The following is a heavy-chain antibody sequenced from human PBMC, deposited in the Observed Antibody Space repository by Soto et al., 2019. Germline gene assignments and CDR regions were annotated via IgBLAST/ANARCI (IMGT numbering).Heavy chain of an antibody. CDR2: SSNSDTYT. CDR3: ARSGDNYNVLDY. J-gene: IGHJ4*02. D-gene: IGHD3-10*02. V-gene: IGHV3-11*06. CDR1: GFTFSDYY. Sequence: QVQLVESGGGLVKPGESLRLSCAGSGFTFSDYYMSWIRQAPGKGLEWLSYSSNSDTYTRYADSVKGRFSISRDNAKNSLYLQINSLRGEDTAIYYCARSGDNYNVLDYWGQGTPVTVSS.